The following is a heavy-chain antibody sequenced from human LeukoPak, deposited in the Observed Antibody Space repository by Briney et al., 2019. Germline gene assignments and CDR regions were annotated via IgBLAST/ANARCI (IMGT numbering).Heavy chain of an antibody. Sequence: GASVKVSCKASGYSFTSYAITWVRQAPGQGLEWMAWINTYNGNTNYPQNLQGRVTVTTDTSTTTAYMELRSLRSDDTAVYYCARDLHDTSGCSVYWGQGTLVTVSS. J-gene: IGHJ4*02. V-gene: IGHV1-18*01. CDR2: INTYNGNT. CDR3: ARDLHDTSGCSVY. D-gene: IGHD6-19*01. CDR1: GYSFTSYA.